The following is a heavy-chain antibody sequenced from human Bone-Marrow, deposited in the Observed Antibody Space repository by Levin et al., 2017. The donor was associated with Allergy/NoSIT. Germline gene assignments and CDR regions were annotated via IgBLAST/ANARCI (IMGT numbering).Heavy chain of an antibody. Sequence: ASVKVSCKASGYTFATHDINWVRQATGQGLEWMGWMNPNSGNTGYAQKFQGRVTMTRNTSISTAYMELRSLKSDDTAVYFCARSTDPFDSWGQGTLVTVSS. J-gene: IGHJ4*02. CDR1: GYTFATHD. D-gene: IGHD2-2*01. V-gene: IGHV1-8*01. CDR2: MNPNSGNT. CDR3: ARSTDPFDS.